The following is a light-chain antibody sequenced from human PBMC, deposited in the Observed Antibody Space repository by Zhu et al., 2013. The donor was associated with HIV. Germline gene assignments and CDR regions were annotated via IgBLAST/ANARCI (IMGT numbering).Light chain of an antibody. J-gene: IGKJ1*01. CDR1: QNVNTW. V-gene: IGKV1-5*03. CDR3: QQFNSLFRT. CDR2: KAS. Sequence: DIQMTQSPSTLSASVGDRVTITCRASQNVNTWLAWYQRKPGKPSKLLIYKASSLESGVPSRFSGSGSGTEFTLTISSLQPDDFATYYCQQFNSLFRTFGQGTKVEIK.